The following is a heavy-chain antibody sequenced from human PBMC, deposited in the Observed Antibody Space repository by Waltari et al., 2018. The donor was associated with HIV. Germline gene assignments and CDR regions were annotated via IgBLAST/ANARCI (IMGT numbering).Heavy chain of an antibody. CDR2: IYYSGST. CDR1: GGSVSSGSYY. D-gene: IGHD2-15*01. J-gene: IGHJ3*02. CDR3: ARGYCSGGSCSHAFDI. Sequence: QVQLQESGPGLVKPSETLSLTCTVSGGSVSSGSYYWSWIRQPPGKGLEWIGYIYYSGSTNYHPSLKSRVTISVDTSKNQFSLKLSSVTAADTAVYYCARGYCSGGSCSHAFDIWGQGTMVTVSS. V-gene: IGHV4-61*01.